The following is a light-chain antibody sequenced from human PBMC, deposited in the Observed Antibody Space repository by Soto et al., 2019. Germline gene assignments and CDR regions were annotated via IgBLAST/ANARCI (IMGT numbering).Light chain of an antibody. J-gene: IGKJ3*01. CDR1: QSVTRNY. CDR3: QQHFGAPFT. V-gene: IGKV3-20*01. CDR2: DAS. Sequence: EIVLTQSPGTLSLSPGERATLSCRASQSVTRNYLAWYQQKPGQAPRLLIHDASSRASGIPDRFTGSGSGKNFTLTISRLEPEDFAVYYCQQHFGAPFTFGPGTKVDIK.